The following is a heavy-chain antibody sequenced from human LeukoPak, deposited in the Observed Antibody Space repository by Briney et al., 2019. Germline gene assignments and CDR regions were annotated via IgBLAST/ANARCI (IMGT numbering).Heavy chain of an antibody. CDR3: AREGLDSFDY. Sequence: SETLSLTCTVSGGSISSYYWSWMRQPPGKGLEWIGYISYSGTTNYNPSLKSRVTMSVDTSKNQFSLKLSSVTAADTAVYYCAREGLDSFDYWGQGTLVTVSS. D-gene: IGHD6-19*01. CDR2: ISYSGTT. J-gene: IGHJ4*02. V-gene: IGHV4-59*12. CDR1: GGSISSYY.